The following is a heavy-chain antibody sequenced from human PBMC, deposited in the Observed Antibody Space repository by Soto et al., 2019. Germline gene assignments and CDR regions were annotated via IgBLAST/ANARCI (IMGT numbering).Heavy chain of an antibody. J-gene: IGHJ5*02. Sequence: QVHLVQSGAEVKKPGSSVKVSCKTSGGTFSSYSISWVRQAPGQGLEWMGRVIPFLSIANYAQKFLGRVTIAADNSTSTAYMELSSLRSEDTAVYYCARDSTVYYSGFHSWVQGTLVTVSS. CDR3: ARDSTVYYSGFHS. D-gene: IGHD5-12*01. CDR2: VIPFLSIA. V-gene: IGHV1-69*08. CDR1: GGTFSSYS.